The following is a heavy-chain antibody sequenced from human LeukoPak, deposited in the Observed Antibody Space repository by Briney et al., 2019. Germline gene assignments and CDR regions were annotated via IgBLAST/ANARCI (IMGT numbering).Heavy chain of an antibody. CDR1: GFTFSSYA. V-gene: IGHV3-30-3*01. CDR2: ISYDGSDK. Sequence: GGSLRLSCAASGFTFSSYAIHWVRQAPGKGLEWVALISYDGSDKYYPDSVKGRFTISRDNSKNTLYLQMNSLRAEDTAVYYCARGRYYYDISGYFDFWGQGTLVTVSS. D-gene: IGHD3-22*01. CDR3: ARGRYYYDISGYFDF. J-gene: IGHJ4*02.